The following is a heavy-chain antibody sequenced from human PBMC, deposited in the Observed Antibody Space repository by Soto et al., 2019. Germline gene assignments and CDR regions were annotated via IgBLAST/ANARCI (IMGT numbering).Heavy chain of an antibody. Sequence: GGSLRLSCAASGFTFSSYWMSWVRQAPGKGLEWVANIKQDGSGKYYVDSVKGRFTISRDNAKNSLYLQMNSLRAEDTAVYYCARDGFYRGYEIDYWGQGTLVTVSS. J-gene: IGHJ4*02. CDR1: GFTFSSYW. V-gene: IGHV3-7*01. CDR3: ARDGFYRGYEIDY. D-gene: IGHD5-12*01. CDR2: IKQDGSGK.